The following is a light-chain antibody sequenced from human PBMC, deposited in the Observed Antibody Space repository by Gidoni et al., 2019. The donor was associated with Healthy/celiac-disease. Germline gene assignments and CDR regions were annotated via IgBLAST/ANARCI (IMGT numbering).Light chain of an antibody. Sequence: DIQMTQSPSSLTASVGDRVTITCRASQSISSYINWYQQKPGKAPMLLIYAASSLQSGVPSRFSSSGSGTDFTFTSSSLQPEDFATYYCQQSYSTPRTFGQGTKVEIK. CDR1: QSISSY. V-gene: IGKV1-39*01. CDR3: QQSYSTPRT. CDR2: AAS. J-gene: IGKJ1*01.